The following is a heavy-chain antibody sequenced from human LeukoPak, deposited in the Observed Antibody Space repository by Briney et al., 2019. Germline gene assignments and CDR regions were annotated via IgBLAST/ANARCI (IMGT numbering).Heavy chain of an antibody. CDR2: ISGSGGST. J-gene: IGHJ3*02. Sequence: GGSLRLSCAASGFTFSSYAMSWVRQAPGKGLEWVSAISGSGGSTYYADSVKGRFTISRDNSKNTLYLQMNSLRAEDTAVYYCAKDALEWLLSGDAFDIWGQGTTVTVSS. D-gene: IGHD3-3*01. CDR1: GFTFSSYA. V-gene: IGHV3-23*01. CDR3: AKDALEWLLSGDAFDI.